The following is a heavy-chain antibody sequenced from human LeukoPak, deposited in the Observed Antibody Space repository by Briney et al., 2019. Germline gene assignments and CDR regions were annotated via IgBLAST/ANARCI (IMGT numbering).Heavy chain of an antibody. D-gene: IGHD2-21*02. V-gene: IGHV4-34*01. Sequence: PSETLSLTCAVSGISFYYYYWSWVRQTPGKGLECIGEINHSGYTNDSPSLKSRVTLSIDTSRKQFSLNLRSVTVADTGIYYCTRMTAGHDYWGQGTLVTVSS. CDR2: INHSGYT. CDR1: GISFYYYY. J-gene: IGHJ4*02. CDR3: TRMTAGHDY.